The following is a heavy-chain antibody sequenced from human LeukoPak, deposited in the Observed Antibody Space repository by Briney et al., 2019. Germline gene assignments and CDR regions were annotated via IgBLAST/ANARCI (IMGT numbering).Heavy chain of an antibody. V-gene: IGHV3-74*01. CDR3: AASMAGFNWFDP. Sequence: GGSLRLSCAASASTFSSNWMHWVRQAPGKGLVWVSRISKDGSSTSYADSVKGRFAISRDNAKNTLYLQMSSLTVEDTAVYYCAASMAGFNWFDPWGQGTLVTVSS. CDR2: ISKDGSST. J-gene: IGHJ5*02. D-gene: IGHD6-19*01. CDR1: ASTFSSNW.